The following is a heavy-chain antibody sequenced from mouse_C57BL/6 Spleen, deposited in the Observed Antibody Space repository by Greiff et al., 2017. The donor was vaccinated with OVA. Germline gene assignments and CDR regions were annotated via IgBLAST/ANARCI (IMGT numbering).Heavy chain of an antibody. CDR2: IHPNSGST. V-gene: IGHV1-64*01. D-gene: IGHD2-4*01. CDR3: AIDYDEGYFDY. CDR1: GYTFTSYW. J-gene: IGHJ2*01. Sequence: QVQLKQPGAELVKPGASVKLSCKASGYTFTSYWMHWVKQRPGQGLEWIGMIHPNSGSTNYNEKFKSKATLTVDKSSSTAYMQLSSLTSEDSAVYYCAIDYDEGYFDYWGQGTTLTVSS.